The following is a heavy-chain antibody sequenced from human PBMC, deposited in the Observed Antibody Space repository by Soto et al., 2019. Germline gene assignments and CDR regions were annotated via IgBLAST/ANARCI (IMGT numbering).Heavy chain of an antibody. J-gene: IGHJ5*02. V-gene: IGHV4-59*08. CDR2: IYYSGST. CDR1: GGSISSYY. Sequence: SETLSLTCTVSGGSISSYYWSWIRQPPGKGLEWIGYIYYSGSTNYNPSLKSRVTISVDTSKNQFSLKLSSVTAADTAVYYCARPLSPTINNYQLLNHNWFDPWGQGTLVTVSS. D-gene: IGHD2-2*01. CDR3: ARPLSPTINNYQLLNHNWFDP.